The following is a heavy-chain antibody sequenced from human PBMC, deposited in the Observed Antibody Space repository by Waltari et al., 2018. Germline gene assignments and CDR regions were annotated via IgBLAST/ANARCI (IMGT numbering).Heavy chain of an antibody. CDR1: GGSISSYY. CDR2: IYTSGSS. V-gene: IGHV4-4*07. Sequence: QVQLQESGPGLVKPSETLSLTCTVSGGSISSYYCNWIRQPAGKGLEWIGRIYTSGSSNYTPSLKSRVTMSVDTSKNQFSLKLSSVTAADTAVYYCARRGGAWGGAFDIWGQGTMVTVSS. J-gene: IGHJ3*02. CDR3: ARRGGAWGGAFDI. D-gene: IGHD7-27*01.